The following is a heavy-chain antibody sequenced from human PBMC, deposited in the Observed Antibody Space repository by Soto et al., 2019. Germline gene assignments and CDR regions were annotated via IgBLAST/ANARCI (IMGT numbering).Heavy chain of an antibody. CDR2: ISYDGSNK. V-gene: IGHV3-30*18. CDR3: AKDRMGAGVRGYFDY. J-gene: IGHJ4*02. D-gene: IGHD3-10*01. CDR1: EFTFSAYG. Sequence: QVQLVESGGGVVQPGRSLRLSCAGSEFTFSAYGMDWVRQAPGKGLEWVAVISYDGSNKYYADSVKGRFTISRDNSKNTLYLQMNSLRAEDTAVYYCAKDRMGAGVRGYFDYWGQGTLVTVSS.